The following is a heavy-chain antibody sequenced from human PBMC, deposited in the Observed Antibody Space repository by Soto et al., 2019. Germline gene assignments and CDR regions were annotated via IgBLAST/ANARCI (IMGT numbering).Heavy chain of an antibody. Sequence: ASVKVSCKASGYTFTSYDINWVRQATGRGLEWMGWMNPNSGNTGYAQKFQGRVTMTRNTSISTAYMELSSLRSEDTAVYYCARKGGCTNGVCYYYYYYGMDVWSQGTTVTVSS. CDR3: ARKGGCTNGVCYYYYYYGMDV. CDR1: GYTFTSYD. D-gene: IGHD2-8*01. V-gene: IGHV1-8*01. CDR2: MNPNSGNT. J-gene: IGHJ6*02.